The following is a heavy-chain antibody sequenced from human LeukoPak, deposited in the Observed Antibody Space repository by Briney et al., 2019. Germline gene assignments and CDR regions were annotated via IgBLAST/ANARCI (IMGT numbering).Heavy chain of an antibody. D-gene: IGHD1-7*01. J-gene: IGHJ4*02. V-gene: IGHV3-11*01. CDR3: ARVSGTTLPLGLFDY. CDR1: GFTFRDYY. Sequence: GGSLRLSCAASGFTFRDYYMSWIRQAPGKGLEWVSYISSSGSTIYYADSVKGRFTISRDNAKNSLYLQMNSLRAEDTAVYYCARVSGTTLPLGLFDYWGQGTLVTVSS. CDR2: ISSSGSTI.